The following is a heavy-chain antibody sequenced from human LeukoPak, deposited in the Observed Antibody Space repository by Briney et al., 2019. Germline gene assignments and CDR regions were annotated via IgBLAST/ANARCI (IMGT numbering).Heavy chain of an antibody. CDR2: SSSSGTTI. D-gene: IGHD3-22*01. J-gene: IGHJ5*02. CDR1: GFTFSLYI. V-gene: IGHV3-48*01. CDR3: ARVYYYENDGYQLPDNWFDP. Sequence: GGSLRLSCAASGFTFSLYIMNWVRQARGRGLEWLSDSSSSGTTIHYADAVRGRFTISRDNAKNSLYLHINSLRAEDTAVYYCARVYYYENDGYQLPDNWFDPWGQGTLVTVSS.